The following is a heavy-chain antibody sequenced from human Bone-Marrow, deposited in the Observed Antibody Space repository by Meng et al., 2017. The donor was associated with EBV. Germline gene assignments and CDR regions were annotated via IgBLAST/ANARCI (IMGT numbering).Heavy chain of an antibody. D-gene: IGHD6-19*01. J-gene: IGHJ4*02. CDR1: GGSVSSDNYY. CDR3: ARSPGSSGWNYYFDY. V-gene: IGHV4-61*01. CDR2: VHYIGST. Sequence: QVQLQESGPGLVKPSETLSLTCTASGGSVSSDNYYWSWIRQPPGKGLEWIGYVHYIGSTIDNPSLKSRVTISVDRSKNQFSLKLSSVTAADTAVYYCARSPGSSGWNYYFDYWGQGTLVTVSS.